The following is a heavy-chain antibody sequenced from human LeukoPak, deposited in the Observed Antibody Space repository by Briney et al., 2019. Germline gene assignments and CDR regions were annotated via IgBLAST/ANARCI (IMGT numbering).Heavy chain of an antibody. CDR1: GYTLTELS. J-gene: IGHJ3*02. D-gene: IGHD7-27*01. Sequence: GASVKVSCKVSGYTLTELSMHWVRQAPGKGLGWMGGFDPEDGETIYAQKFQGRVTMTEDTSTDTAYMELSSLRSEDTAVYYCVTLDLGKDAFDIWRQGTMVTVSS. V-gene: IGHV1-24*01. CDR2: FDPEDGET. CDR3: VTLDLGKDAFDI.